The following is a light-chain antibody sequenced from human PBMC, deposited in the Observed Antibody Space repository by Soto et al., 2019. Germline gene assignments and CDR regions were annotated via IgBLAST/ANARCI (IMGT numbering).Light chain of an antibody. Sequence: EIVMTQSPATLSVSPGERATLSCRASQSVSSDLAWYQQKPVQAPRLLIYGASTRATGIPARFSGSGSGTEFTLTISSLQSEDFALYYCQQYNNWPWTFGQGNKVEIK. CDR2: GAS. CDR1: QSVSSD. CDR3: QQYNNWPWT. V-gene: IGKV3-15*01. J-gene: IGKJ1*01.